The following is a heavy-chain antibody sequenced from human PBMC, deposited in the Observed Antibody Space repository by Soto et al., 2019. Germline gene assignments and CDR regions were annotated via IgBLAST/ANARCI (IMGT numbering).Heavy chain of an antibody. D-gene: IGHD6-19*01. CDR3: ARDVNSIAVAGSGFDFDY. CDR1: GYTFTSYA. CDR2: INAGNGNT. Sequence: ASVKVSCKASGYTFTSYAMHWVRQAPGQRLEWMGWINAGNGNTKYSQKFQGRVTITRDTSASTAYMELSSLRSEDTAVYYCARDVNSIAVAGSGFDFDYWGQGTLVTVSS. V-gene: IGHV1-3*01. J-gene: IGHJ4*02.